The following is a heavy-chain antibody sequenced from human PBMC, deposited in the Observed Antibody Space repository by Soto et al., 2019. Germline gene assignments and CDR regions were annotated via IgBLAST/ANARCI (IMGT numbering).Heavy chain of an antibody. CDR2: IYYSGST. J-gene: IGHJ4*02. CDR3: ARAVDSGWYSY. CDR1: GGSISSYY. D-gene: IGHD6-19*01. Sequence: SETXSLTCTVSGGSISSYYWSWIRQPPGKGLEWIGYIYYSGSTNYNPSLKSRVTISVDTSKNQFSLKLSSVTAADTAVYYCARAVDSGWYSYWGQGTLVTV. V-gene: IGHV4-59*01.